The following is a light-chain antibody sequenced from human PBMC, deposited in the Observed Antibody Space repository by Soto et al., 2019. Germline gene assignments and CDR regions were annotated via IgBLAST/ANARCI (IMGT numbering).Light chain of an antibody. CDR1: ESVSSN. J-gene: IGKJ5*01. Sequence: EIEMTQSPATLSLAPGERVTLSCRASESVSSNLAWYQQKPGQAPRLLIYGASTRATGIPDRFSGSGSGTDFTPTISRLEPEDFAVYYCQQYGSSITFGQGTRLEIK. V-gene: IGKV3-20*01. CDR2: GAS. CDR3: QQYGSSIT.